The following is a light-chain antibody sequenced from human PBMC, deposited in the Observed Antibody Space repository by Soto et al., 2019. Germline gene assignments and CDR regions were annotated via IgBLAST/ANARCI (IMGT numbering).Light chain of an antibody. V-gene: IGKV1-5*01. CDR3: QQYENYWT. J-gene: IGKJ1*01. Sequence: DIQMTQSPPTLSASVGDRVTITCRASQPISSWLAWYHQKPGKAPKLLIYDASNLESGVPSRLSGSGSGTEFTLTISSLTPEDFGIYYCQQYENYWTFGQGTKVDIK. CDR2: DAS. CDR1: QPISSW.